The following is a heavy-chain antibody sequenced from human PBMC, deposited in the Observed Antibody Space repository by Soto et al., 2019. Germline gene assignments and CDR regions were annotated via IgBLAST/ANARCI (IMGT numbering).Heavy chain of an antibody. V-gene: IGHV5-10-1*01. J-gene: IGHJ6*02. Sequence: XESLKISCKGSGCSFTSYWNSWVRQMPGKGLEGMGRIDPSDSYTNYSPSFQGHVTISADKSISTAYLQWSSLKASDTAMYYCASRTDYYYYYGMDAWGQGNTVTVSS. CDR3: ASRTDYYYYYGMDA. CDR1: GCSFTSYW. CDR2: IDPSDSYT.